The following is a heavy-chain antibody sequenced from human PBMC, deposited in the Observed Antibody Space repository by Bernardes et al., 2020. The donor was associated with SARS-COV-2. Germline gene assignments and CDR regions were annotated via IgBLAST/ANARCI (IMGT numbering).Heavy chain of an antibody. CDR3: SYSSGYYYYGMDV. CDR2: INPSGGST. V-gene: IGHV1-46*01. J-gene: IGHJ6*02. Sequence: ASVKVSCKASGYTFTSYYMHWVRQAPGQGLEWMGIINPSGGSTSYAQKFQGRVTMTRDTSTSTVYMELSSLRSEDTAVYYCSYSSGYYYYGMDVWGQGTTVTVSS. CDR1: GYTFTSYY. D-gene: IGHD5-18*01.